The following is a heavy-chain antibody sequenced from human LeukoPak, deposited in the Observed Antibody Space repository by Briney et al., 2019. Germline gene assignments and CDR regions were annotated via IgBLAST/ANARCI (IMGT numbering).Heavy chain of an antibody. Sequence: PSQTLSLTCAVSGGSISSGGYSWSWIRQPPGKGLEWIGYIYHSGSTYYNPSLKSRVTISADRSKNQFSLKLSSVTAADTAVYYCARGWGSGRENWFDPWGQGTLVTVSS. V-gene: IGHV4-30-2*01. CDR3: ARGWGSGRENWFDP. CDR1: GGSISSGGYS. CDR2: IYHSGST. J-gene: IGHJ5*02. D-gene: IGHD3-10*01.